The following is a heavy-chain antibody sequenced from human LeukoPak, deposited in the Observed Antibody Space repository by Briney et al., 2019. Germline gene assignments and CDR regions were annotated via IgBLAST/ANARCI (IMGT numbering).Heavy chain of an antibody. Sequence: SVKVSCKASGGTFSSYAISWVRQAPGQGLEWMGGIIPIFGTANYAQKFQGRVTITADESTSTAYMELSSLRSDDTAVYYCARVHYDFWSGVDAFDMWGQGTMVTVSS. CDR2: IIPIFGTA. CDR1: GGTFSSYA. D-gene: IGHD3-3*01. V-gene: IGHV1-69*13. CDR3: ARVHYDFWSGVDAFDM. J-gene: IGHJ3*02.